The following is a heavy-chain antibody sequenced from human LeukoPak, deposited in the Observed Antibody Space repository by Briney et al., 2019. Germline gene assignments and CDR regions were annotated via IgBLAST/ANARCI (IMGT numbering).Heavy chain of an antibody. V-gene: IGHV1-69*16. CDR2: IIPILGTA. D-gene: IGHD1-14*01. CDR3: ARNRGDYYYYMDV. Sequence: SVKVSCKASGGTFSSYTISWVRQAPGQGLEWMGRIIPILGTANYAQKFQGRVTITTDESTSTAYMELSSLRSEDTAVYYCARNRGDYYYYMDVWGKGTTVTVSS. J-gene: IGHJ6*03. CDR1: GGTFSSYT.